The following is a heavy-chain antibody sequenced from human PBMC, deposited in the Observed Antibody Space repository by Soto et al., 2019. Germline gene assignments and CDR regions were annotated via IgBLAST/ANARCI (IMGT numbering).Heavy chain of an antibody. D-gene: IGHD6-13*01. CDR3: AKELSLFVGEMHRSWGDGFDY. Sequence: EVQLLESGGALVQPGRSLRLSCAASGFTFSSFAMSWVRQAPGKGPEWVSAISGSGDSTYYADSVKGRFTIPRDNPKNTLYLQMNGLRAQDTAGYYCAKELSLFVGEMHRSWGDGFDYGGQGTLVTVSS. CDR1: GFTFSSFA. J-gene: IGHJ4*02. CDR2: ISGSGDST. V-gene: IGHV3-23*01.